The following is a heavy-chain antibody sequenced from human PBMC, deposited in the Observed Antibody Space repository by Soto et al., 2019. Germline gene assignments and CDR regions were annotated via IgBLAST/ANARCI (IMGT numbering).Heavy chain of an antibody. D-gene: IGHD3-3*01. CDR1: GFTFSDYA. CDR2: ISFDGNNE. Sequence: QVQLVESGGGVVQPGRSLRLSCAASGFTFSDYAMHWVRQAPGKGLEWVALISFDGNNEYYADSVKGRFTISRDNSKNTVYLQMNSLRAEDTAVYYCANCHVGSGFGGLDVWGQGNTVTVSS. V-gene: IGHV3-30*18. CDR3: ANCHVGSGFGGLDV. J-gene: IGHJ6*02.